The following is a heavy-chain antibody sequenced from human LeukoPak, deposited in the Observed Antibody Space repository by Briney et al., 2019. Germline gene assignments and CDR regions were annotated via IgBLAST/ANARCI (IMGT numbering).Heavy chain of an antibody. Sequence: GGSLRLSCAASGFNVSNNYMNWVRQAPGKGLEWVSVIFSSGPTYYADSVKGRFTISRDTSKNALYLQMNSLRAEDTAVYYCAISGLGFGEFRGHDYWGQGTLVTVSS. V-gene: IGHV3-53*01. D-gene: IGHD3-10*01. CDR1: GFNVSNNY. CDR3: AISGLGFGEFRGHDY. J-gene: IGHJ4*02. CDR2: IFSSGPT.